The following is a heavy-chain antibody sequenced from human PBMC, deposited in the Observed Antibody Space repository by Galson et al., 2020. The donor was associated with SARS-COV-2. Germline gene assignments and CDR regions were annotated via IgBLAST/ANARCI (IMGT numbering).Heavy chain of an antibody. CDR3: AREGPSATTSEFDN. CDR2: INSGGKTI. J-gene: IGHJ4*02. V-gene: IGHV3-11*01. D-gene: IGHD4-17*01. CDR1: GFTFSDYY. Sequence: AGGSLRLSCVGSGFTFSDYYMGWIRQAPGKGLEWISYINSGGKTIYYADSVNGRFTVSRDNAQDSIYLQMNSLRPEDTAVYYCAREGPSATTSEFDNWGQGTLVTVSS.